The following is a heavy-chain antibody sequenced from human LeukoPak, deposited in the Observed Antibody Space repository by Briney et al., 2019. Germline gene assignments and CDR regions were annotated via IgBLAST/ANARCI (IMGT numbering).Heavy chain of an antibody. D-gene: IGHD3-10*01. J-gene: IGHJ3*02. CDR3: AREELVEVRGVKAFDI. V-gene: IGHV3-53*01. CDR2: IYSGGST. CDR1: GFAVSSNY. Sequence: PGGSLRLSCAASGFAVSSNYMSWVRQAPGKGLEWVSVIYSGGSTYYADSVKGRFTISRDNSKNTLYLQMNSLRAEDTAVYYCAREELVEVRGVKAFDIWGQGTMVTVSS.